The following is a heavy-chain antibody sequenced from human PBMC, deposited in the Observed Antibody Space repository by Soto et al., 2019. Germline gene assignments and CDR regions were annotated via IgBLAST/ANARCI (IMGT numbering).Heavy chain of an antibody. CDR2: IYYSGST. V-gene: IGHV4-31*03. CDR3: ARKLSYCSSTSCSVSWFDP. CDR1: GGSISSGGYY. J-gene: IGHJ5*02. D-gene: IGHD2-2*01. Sequence: SETLSLTCTVSGGSISSGGYYWSWIRQHPGKGLEWIGYIYYSGSTYYNPSLKSRVTISVDTSKNQFSLKLSSVTAADTAVYYCARKLSYCSSTSCSVSWFDPWGQGTLVTVSS.